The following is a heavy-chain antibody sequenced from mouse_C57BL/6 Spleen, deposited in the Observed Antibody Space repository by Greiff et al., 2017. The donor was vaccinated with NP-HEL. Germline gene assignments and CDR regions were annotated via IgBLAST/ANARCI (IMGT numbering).Heavy chain of an antibody. CDR3: ANYYGSSGYFDV. Sequence: VQLQQPGAELVKPGASVKLSCKASGYTFTSYWMQWVKQRPGQGLEWIGEIDPSDSYTNNNQKFKGKATLTVDTSSSTAYMQLSSLTSEDSAVYYCANYYGSSGYFDVWGTGTTVTVSS. CDR2: IDPSDSYT. CDR1: GYTFTSYW. V-gene: IGHV1-50*01. J-gene: IGHJ1*03. D-gene: IGHD1-1*01.